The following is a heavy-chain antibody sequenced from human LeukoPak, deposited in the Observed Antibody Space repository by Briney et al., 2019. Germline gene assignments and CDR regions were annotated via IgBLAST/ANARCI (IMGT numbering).Heavy chain of an antibody. CDR2: INHSGST. CDR1: GGSFSGYY. Sequence: PSETLSLTCAVYGGSFSGYYWSWIRQPPGKGLEWIGEINHSGSTNYNPSLKSRVNISVDTSKNQFSLKLSSVTAADTAVYYCARRLTIFGVVIIGAPFDYWGQGTLVTVSS. D-gene: IGHD3-3*01. J-gene: IGHJ4*02. V-gene: IGHV4-34*01. CDR3: ARRLTIFGVVIIGAPFDY.